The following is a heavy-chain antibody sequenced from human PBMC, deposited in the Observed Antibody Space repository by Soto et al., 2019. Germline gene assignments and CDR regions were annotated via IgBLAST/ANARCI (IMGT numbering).Heavy chain of an antibody. CDR1: RFNFVDTA. Sequence: SLRLTSETARFNFVDTAIHWVRQAPGKGLEWVSGISYYSGSIGYADSVKGRFTISRDNAKNSLYLQMNSLRAEDTALYYCAKSMGGTANGMDVWGQGT. CDR2: ISYYSGSI. V-gene: IGHV3-9*01. CDR3: AKSMGGTANGMDV. D-gene: IGHD2-15*01. J-gene: IGHJ6*02.